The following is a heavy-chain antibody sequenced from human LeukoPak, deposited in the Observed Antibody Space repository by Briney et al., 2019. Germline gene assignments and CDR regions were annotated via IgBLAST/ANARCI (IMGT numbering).Heavy chain of an antibody. V-gene: IGHV4-30-4*01. J-gene: IGHJ1*01. CDR3: ASSLRYSSSSATVHFQH. D-gene: IGHD6-13*01. CDR1: GGSISSGDYY. CDR2: IYYSGST. Sequence: SETLSLTCIVSGGSISSGDYYWSWIRQPPGKGLEWIGYIYYSGSTYYNPSLKSRVTMSVDTSKNQFSLKLSSVTAADTAVYYCASSLRYSSSSATVHFQHWGQGTLVTVSS.